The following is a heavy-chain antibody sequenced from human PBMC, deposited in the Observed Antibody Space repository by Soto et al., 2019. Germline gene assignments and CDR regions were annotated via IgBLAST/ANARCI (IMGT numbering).Heavy chain of an antibody. Sequence: QVQLVESGGGVVQPGRSLRLSCAASGFTFSSYAMHWVRQAPGKGLEWVAVISYDGSNKYYADSVKGRFTISRDNSKNTLYQKMNSLGAGDTAVFYCARKSRNFWSVSNPRRGYYFDTWAQGTLVTVSP. CDR2: ISYDGSNK. D-gene: IGHD3-3*01. CDR1: GFTFSSYA. J-gene: IGHJ4*02. CDR3: ARKSRNFWSVSNPRRGYYFDT. V-gene: IGHV3-30-3*01.